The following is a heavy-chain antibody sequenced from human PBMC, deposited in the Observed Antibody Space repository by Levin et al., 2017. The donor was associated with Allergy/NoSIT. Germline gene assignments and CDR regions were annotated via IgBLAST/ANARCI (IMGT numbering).Heavy chain of an antibody. D-gene: IGHD3-22*01. Sequence: SCAASGFTFSSYAMHWVRQAPGKGLEWVAVISYDGSNKYYADSVKGRFTISRGNSKNTLYLQMNGLRAEDTAVYYCARTKYYYDSSGIWIEYYFDYWGQGTLVTVSS. V-gene: IGHV3-30-3*01. CDR3: ARTKYYYDSSGIWIEYYFDY. J-gene: IGHJ4*02. CDR2: ISYDGSNK. CDR1: GFTFSSYA.